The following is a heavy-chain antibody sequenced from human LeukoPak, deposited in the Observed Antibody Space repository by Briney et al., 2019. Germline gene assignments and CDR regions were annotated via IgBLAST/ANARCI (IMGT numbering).Heavy chain of an antibody. CDR1: GYSISSGYY. CDR3: ARAWYSSSWYLNWFDP. V-gene: IGHV4-38-2*02. CDR2: IYHSGST. D-gene: IGHD6-13*01. J-gene: IGHJ5*02. Sequence: SETLSLTCTVSGYSISSGYYWGWIRQPPGKGLEWIGSIYHSGSTYYNPSLKSRVTISVDTSKNQFSPKLSSVTAADTAVYYCARAWYSSSWYLNWFDPWGQGTLVTVSS.